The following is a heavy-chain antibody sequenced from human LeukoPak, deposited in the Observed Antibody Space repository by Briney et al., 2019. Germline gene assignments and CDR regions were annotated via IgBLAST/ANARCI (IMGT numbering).Heavy chain of an antibody. D-gene: IGHD2-2*01. CDR3: ANHLACGSTSCPPFDY. V-gene: IGHV3-21*01. Sequence: GGPLRLSCAASGFTFSSYSMSWVRQAPGKGLEWVSSISDDSNYIYYADSVEGRFTISRDNAKNSLYLQMNSLRAEDTAVYYCANHLACGSTSCPPFDYWGQGTLVTVSS. CDR2: ISDDSNYI. CDR1: GFTFSSYS. J-gene: IGHJ4*02.